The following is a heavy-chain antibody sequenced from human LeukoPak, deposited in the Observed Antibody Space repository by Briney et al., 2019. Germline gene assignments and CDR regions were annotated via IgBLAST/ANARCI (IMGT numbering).Heavy chain of an antibody. J-gene: IGHJ4*02. CDR1: GYTFTSYD. V-gene: IGHV1-8*03. CDR3: ARGVGATTSDFDY. D-gene: IGHD1-26*01. CDR2: MNPNSGNT. Sequence: ASVKVSCKASGYTFTSYDINWVRQATGQGLEWMGWMNPNSGNTGYAQKFQGRVTIIRNTSISTAYMELTSLRSEDTAVYYCARGVGATTSDFDYWGQGTLVTVSS.